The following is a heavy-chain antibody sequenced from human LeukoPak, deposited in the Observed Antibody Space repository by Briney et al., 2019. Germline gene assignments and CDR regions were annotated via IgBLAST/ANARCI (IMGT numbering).Heavy chain of an antibody. CDR1: GFTFSNHD. CDR2: ISTDGSYK. Sequence: GTSLRLSCAASGFTFSNHDLHWVRQAPGQWLEWKTGISTDGSYKSYAGSVKGRFTISRDNSKNTLYPQMNSLRAEDTAVYYCARETGSPGAFDIWGQGTMVTVSS. J-gene: IGHJ3*02. D-gene: IGHD1-26*01. V-gene: IGHV3-30-3*01. CDR3: ARETGSPGAFDI.